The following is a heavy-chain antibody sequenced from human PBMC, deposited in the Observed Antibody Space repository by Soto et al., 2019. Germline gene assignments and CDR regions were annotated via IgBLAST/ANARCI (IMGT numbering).Heavy chain of an antibody. J-gene: IGHJ5*02. CDR3: ARVPSP. Sequence: SETLSLTCTVSGGSISSSSYSWSWIRQPPGKGLEWIGYIYHSGSAYYNPSLKSRVTISVDRSKNQFSLKLSSVTAADTAVYYCARVPSPWGQGTLVTVSS. V-gene: IGHV4-30-2*01. CDR1: GGSISSSSYS. CDR2: IYHSGSA.